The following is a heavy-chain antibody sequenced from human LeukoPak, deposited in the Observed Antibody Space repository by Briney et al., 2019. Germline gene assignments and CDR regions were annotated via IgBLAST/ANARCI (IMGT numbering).Heavy chain of an antibody. D-gene: IGHD1-26*01. V-gene: IGHV4-59*08. Sequence: SETLSLTCTVSGGSISSYYWSWIRQPPGKGLEWIGYIYYSGSTNYNPSLKSRVTISVDTSKNQFSLKLSSMTAADTAVYYCARHSGSPFYFDYWGQGTLVTVSS. J-gene: IGHJ4*02. CDR3: ARHSGSPFYFDY. CDR1: GGSISSYY. CDR2: IYYSGST.